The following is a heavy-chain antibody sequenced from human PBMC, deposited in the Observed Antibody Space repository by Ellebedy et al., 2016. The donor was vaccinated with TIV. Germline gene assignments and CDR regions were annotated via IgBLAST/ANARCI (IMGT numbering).Heavy chain of an antibody. D-gene: IGHD1-26*01. CDR3: AKTPGIVGAPIDY. CDR2: VRYDGSDK. CDR1: GFNFGTSG. Sequence: GESLKISCAASGFNFGTSGMHWVRQAPGKGLDWVAFVRYDGSDKYYADSVKGRFTISRDNSKNTLYLQMNRLKTEDTAIYYCAKTPGIVGAPIDYWGQGTLVTVPS. V-gene: IGHV3-30*02. J-gene: IGHJ4*02.